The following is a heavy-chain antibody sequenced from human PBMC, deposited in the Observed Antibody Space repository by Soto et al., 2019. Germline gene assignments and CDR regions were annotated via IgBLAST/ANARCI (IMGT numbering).Heavy chain of an antibody. CDR2: IYHSGTT. D-gene: IGHD2-15*01. CDR3: ARDKVVVAATDTMGYYYYGMDV. V-gene: IGHV4-4*02. Sequence: PSETLSLTCAVSSGSTRNNWWGWVRQPPGKGLEWIGEIYHSGTTNYNPSLKSRVTISVDTSKNQFSLTLSSVTAADTAVYYCARDKVVVAATDTMGYYYYGMDVWGQGTTVTVS. J-gene: IGHJ6*02. CDR1: SGSTRNNW.